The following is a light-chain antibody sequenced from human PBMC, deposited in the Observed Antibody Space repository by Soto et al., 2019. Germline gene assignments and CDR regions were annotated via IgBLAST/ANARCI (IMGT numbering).Light chain of an antibody. CDR1: QSVTKNN. CDR2: GAS. CDR3: QQYGSSAPIT. V-gene: IGKV3-20*01. J-gene: IGKJ5*01. Sequence: EMVLTQSPGILSVSPGERATLSCLCSQSVTKNNLNWYQQKPGQAPRLLIYGASIRATGIPDRFSGSGSETNFTLTISRLEPEDFALYYCQQYGSSAPITFGQGTRLEIK.